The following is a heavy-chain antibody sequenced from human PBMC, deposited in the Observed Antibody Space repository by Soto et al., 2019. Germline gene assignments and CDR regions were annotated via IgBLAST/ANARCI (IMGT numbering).Heavy chain of an antibody. D-gene: IGHD3-22*01. J-gene: IGHJ6*02. CDR2: IIPIFGTA. CDR1: RGTFSSYA. CDR3: ARDKAVFYDSSYYYYYYGMDV. V-gene: IGHV1-69*13. Sequence: SVKVSCKASRGTFSSYAISWVRQAPGQGLEWMGGIIPIFGTANYAQKFQGRVTITADESTSTAYMELSSLRSEDTAVYYCARDKAVFYDSSYYYYYYGMDVWGQGTTVTVSS.